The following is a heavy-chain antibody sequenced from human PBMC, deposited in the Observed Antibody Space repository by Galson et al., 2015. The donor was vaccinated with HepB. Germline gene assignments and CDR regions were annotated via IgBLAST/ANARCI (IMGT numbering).Heavy chain of an antibody. CDR3: ARPVESFAVSGWYF. Sequence: SETLSLTCTVSGGSISSSSYYWGWIRQPPGKGLEWIGSIYYSGSTYYNPSLKSRVTISVDTSKNQFSLKLSSVTAADTAVYYCARPVESFAVSGWYFWGQGTLVTVSS. CDR2: IYYSGST. J-gene: IGHJ4*02. CDR1: GGSISSSSYY. D-gene: IGHD6-19*01. V-gene: IGHV4-39*07.